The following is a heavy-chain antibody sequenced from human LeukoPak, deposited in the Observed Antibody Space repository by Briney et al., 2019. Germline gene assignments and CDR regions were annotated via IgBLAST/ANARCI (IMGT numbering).Heavy chain of an antibody. CDR3: ARGGLGSSSCPDY. J-gene: IGHJ4*02. D-gene: IGHD6-13*01. V-gene: IGHV4-59*01. Sequence: SETLSLTCTVSGGSINNYYWSWIRQPPGKGLEWIGYVYYSGSTNYNPSLKSRVTISVDMSKNQFSLKLSSVTAADTAVYYCARGGLGSSSCPDYWGQGTLVTVSS. CDR2: VYYSGST. CDR1: GGSINNYY.